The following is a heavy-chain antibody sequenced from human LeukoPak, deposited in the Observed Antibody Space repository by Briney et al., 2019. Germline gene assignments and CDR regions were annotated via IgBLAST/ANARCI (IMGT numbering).Heavy chain of an antibody. CDR1: GYTFTSYG. D-gene: IGHD5-18*01. V-gene: IGHV1-2*02. CDR3: ARVTVAIDVKTAMVTLFDY. Sequence: ASVKVSCKASGYTFTSYGISWVRQAPGQGLEWMGWINPNSGGTNYAQKFQGRVTMTRDTSTSTVYMELSGLRSDDTAVYYCARVTVAIDVKTAMVTLFDYWGQGTLVIVSS. J-gene: IGHJ4*02. CDR2: INPNSGGT.